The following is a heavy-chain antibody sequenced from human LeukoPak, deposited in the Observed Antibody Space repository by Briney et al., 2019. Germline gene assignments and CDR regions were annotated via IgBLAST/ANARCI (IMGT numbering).Heavy chain of an antibody. CDR1: GFTFRSYS. J-gene: IGHJ4*02. Sequence: GGSLRLSCAASGFTFRSYSMDWVRQAPGKGLEWVSHISSGSNSINYADSVKGRFTISRDNAKNSLLLQMNSLRDEDTAVYYCARGGTGSYTWGQGALVTVSS. CDR3: ARGGTGSYT. V-gene: IGHV3-48*02. CDR2: ISSGSNSI. D-gene: IGHD1-26*01.